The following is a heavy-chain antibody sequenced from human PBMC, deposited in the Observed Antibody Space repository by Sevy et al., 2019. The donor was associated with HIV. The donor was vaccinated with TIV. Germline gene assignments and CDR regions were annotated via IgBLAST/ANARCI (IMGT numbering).Heavy chain of an antibody. CDR3: VRAIQLAASY. CDR1: GFTFRTSG. CDR2: ISYDEAHK. V-gene: IGHV3-30*03. D-gene: IGHD2-15*01. J-gene: IGHJ4*02. Sequence: GGSLRLSCVTSGFTFRTSGMHWVRQSPGKGLEWVAIISYDEAHKNYADPVRGRFSISRDSAKNSVFLQMTSLRAEDTAVYYCVRAIQLAASYWGQGMLVTVSS.